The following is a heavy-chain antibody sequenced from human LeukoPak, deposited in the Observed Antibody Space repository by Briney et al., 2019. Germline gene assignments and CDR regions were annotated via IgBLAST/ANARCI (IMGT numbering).Heavy chain of an antibody. J-gene: IGHJ4*02. CDR2: LGTAGDT. V-gene: IGHV3-13*01. Sequence: PGGSLRLSCATSGFTLTNYAMHWVRQPAGEGLEWVSALGTAGDTFYPGSVEGRFSISRDNAKKSLFLQMNSLRVEDTAIYYCARHSTPHGNFDYWGQGTLVTVSS. CDR1: GFTLTNYA. CDR3: ARHSTPHGNFDY. D-gene: IGHD6-13*01.